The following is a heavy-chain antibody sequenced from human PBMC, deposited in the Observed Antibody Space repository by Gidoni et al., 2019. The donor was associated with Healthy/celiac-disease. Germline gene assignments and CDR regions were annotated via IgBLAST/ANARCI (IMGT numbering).Heavy chain of an antibody. CDR3: TRELHWGDGYTWGFDY. Sequence: EVQLVESGGGLVQPGRSLRLSCTASGFTFGDYAMSWFRQAPGKGLEWVGFIRSKAYGGTTEYAASVKGRFTISRDDSKSIAYLQMNSLKTEDTAVYYCTRELHWGDGYTWGFDYWGQGTLVTVSS. J-gene: IGHJ4*02. CDR2: IRSKAYGGTT. D-gene: IGHD5-12*01. CDR1: GFTFGDYA. V-gene: IGHV3-49*03.